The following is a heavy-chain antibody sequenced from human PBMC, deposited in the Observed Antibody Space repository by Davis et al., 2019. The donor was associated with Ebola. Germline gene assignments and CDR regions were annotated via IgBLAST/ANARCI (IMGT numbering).Heavy chain of an antibody. CDR3: ARGMTHYDSSGYSIKYYFDY. V-gene: IGHV1-2*02. Sequence: ASVKVSCKASGYIFTGSYMHWVRQAPGQGLEWMGWINPNNGDTNYAQKFQGRVTMTRDTSISTDYMELSGLRSDDTAVYYCARGMTHYDSSGYSIKYYFDYWGQGTLVTVSS. D-gene: IGHD3-22*01. CDR1: GYIFTGSY. J-gene: IGHJ4*02. CDR2: INPNNGDT.